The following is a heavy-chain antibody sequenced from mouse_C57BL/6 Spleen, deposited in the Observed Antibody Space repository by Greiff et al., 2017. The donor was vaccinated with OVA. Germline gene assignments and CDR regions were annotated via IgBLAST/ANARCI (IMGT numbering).Heavy chain of an antibody. CDR3: ARSGSSYKNYFDY. D-gene: IGHD1-1*01. Sequence: DVKLVESGGGLVKPGGSLKLSCAASGFTFSDYGMHWVRQAPEKGLEWVAYISSGSSTIYYADTVKGRFTISRDNAKNTLFLQMTSLRSEDTAMYYCARSGSSYKNYFDYWGQGTTLTVSS. CDR1: GFTFSDYG. J-gene: IGHJ2*01. CDR2: ISSGSSTI. V-gene: IGHV5-17*01.